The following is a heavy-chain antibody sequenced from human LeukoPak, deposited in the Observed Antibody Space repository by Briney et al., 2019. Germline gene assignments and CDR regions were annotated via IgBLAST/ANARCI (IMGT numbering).Heavy chain of an antibody. D-gene: IGHD6-13*01. V-gene: IGHV3-74*01. CDR2: INGHGNTT. Sequence: PGGSLRLSCAAPGFTLSNYWMDWVRQVPGKGLGWVSSINGHGNTTKYADSVRGRFTISRDNAKNTLFLQMYSLRADDTAVYFCSRGREYISNWNPFDFWGHGTLVTVSS. J-gene: IGHJ4*01. CDR1: GFTLSNYW. CDR3: SRGREYISNWNPFDF.